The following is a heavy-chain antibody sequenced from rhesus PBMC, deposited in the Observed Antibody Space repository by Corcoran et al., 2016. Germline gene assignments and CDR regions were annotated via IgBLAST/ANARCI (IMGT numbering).Heavy chain of an antibody. CDR3: ARAPDGWNDGYY. D-gene: IGHD1-14*01. CDR2: IYGSGSST. J-gene: IGHJ4*01. V-gene: IGHV4-169*01. CDR1: GGSISSSY. Sequence: QLQLQESGPGLVKPSETLSVTCAVSGGSISSSYWSWIRQAPGKGLEWIGYIYGSGSSTNYNPSLKSRVTLSVDTSKNQLCLKLSSVTTADTAVYYCARAPDGWNDGYYWGQGVLVTVSS.